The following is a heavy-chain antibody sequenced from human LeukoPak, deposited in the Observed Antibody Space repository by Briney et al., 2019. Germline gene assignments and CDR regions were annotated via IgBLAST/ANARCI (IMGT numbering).Heavy chain of an antibody. J-gene: IGHJ4*02. CDR1: GFTFAPAW. V-gene: IGHV3-15*01. CDR3: STYGGGAG. D-gene: IGHD3-10*01. CDR2: ITSNADGGTT. Sequence: PGGSLRLSCAASGFTFAPAWMSWVRQASGKGLEWLGRITSNADGGTTDYAAPVKGRFTISRDDSKNMAYLQMNSLQSEDTAMYYCSTYGGGAGWGQGTLVTVSS.